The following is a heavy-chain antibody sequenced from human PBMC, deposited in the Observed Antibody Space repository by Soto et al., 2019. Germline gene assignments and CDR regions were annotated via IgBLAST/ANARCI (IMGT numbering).Heavy chain of an antibody. CDR2: ISSSSSYI. Sequence: GGSLRLSCAASGFTFSSYSMNWVRQAPGKGLEWVSSISSSSSYIYYADSVKGRFTISRDNAKNSLYLQMNSLRAEDTAVYYCARDRGYCSTTSCYLNAFDIWGQGTMVTVSS. CDR1: GFTFSSYS. J-gene: IGHJ3*02. CDR3: ARDRGYCSTTSCYLNAFDI. V-gene: IGHV3-21*01. D-gene: IGHD2-2*01.